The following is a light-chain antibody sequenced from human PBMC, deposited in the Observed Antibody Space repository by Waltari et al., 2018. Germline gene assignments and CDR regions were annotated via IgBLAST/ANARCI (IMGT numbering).Light chain of an antibody. J-gene: IGLJ2*01. CDR2: EVN. Sequence: QSALTQPASVSGSPGQSITISCTGTNNDIGSYTLVSWYQQHPGKAPKVIIFEVNKRPSGVSNRFSGSKSGNTASLTVSGLHPEDEADYYCCSYAGTPRVVFGEGTKLTVL. V-gene: IGLV2-23*02. CDR1: NNDIGSYTL. CDR3: CSYAGTPRVV.